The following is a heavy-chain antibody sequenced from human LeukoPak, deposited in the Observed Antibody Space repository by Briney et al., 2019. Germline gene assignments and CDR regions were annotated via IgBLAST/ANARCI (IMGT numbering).Heavy chain of an antibody. V-gene: IGHV3-64*04. D-gene: IGHD3-22*01. CDR2: INSNGGST. CDR3: AKDRRQYYYDSSAYDY. J-gene: IGHJ4*02. Sequence: PGGSLRLSCSVSGFTFSSYAMHWVRQAPGKGLQFLSSINSNGGSTYYADSVKGRFTISRDNSKNTLYLQMNSLRAEDTAVYYCAKDRRQYYYDSSAYDYWGQGTLVTVSS. CDR1: GFTFSSYA.